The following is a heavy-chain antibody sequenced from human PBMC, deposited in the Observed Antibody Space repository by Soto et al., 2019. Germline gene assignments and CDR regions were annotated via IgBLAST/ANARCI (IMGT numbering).Heavy chain of an antibody. CDR1: GFTFSSYA. CDR2: ISGSGGST. D-gene: IGHD3-22*01. Sequence: GGSLRLSCAASGFTFSSYAMCWVRQAPGKGLEWVSAISGSGGSTYYADSVKGRFTISRDNSKNTLYLQMKSLRAEDTAVYYCAKDILLPSSSGYYDYWGQGTKVTVYS. CDR3: AKDILLPSSSGYYDY. J-gene: IGHJ4*02. V-gene: IGHV3-23*01.